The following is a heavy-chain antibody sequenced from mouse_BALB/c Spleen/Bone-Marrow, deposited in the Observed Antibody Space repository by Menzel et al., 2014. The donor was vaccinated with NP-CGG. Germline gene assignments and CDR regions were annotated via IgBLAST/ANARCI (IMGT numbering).Heavy chain of an antibody. CDR1: GYTFTDYA. CDR2: ISTYYGDA. CDR3: ARSDGLDY. J-gene: IGHJ2*01. D-gene: IGHD2-3*01. V-gene: IGHV1S137*01. Sequence: VQLQQSGAELVRPGVSVKISCKGSGYTFTDYALRWVKRSHAKSLEWIGIISTYYGDASYNQKFKGKATMTVDKSSSTAYMELARLTSEDSAIYYCARSDGLDYWGQGTTLTVSS.